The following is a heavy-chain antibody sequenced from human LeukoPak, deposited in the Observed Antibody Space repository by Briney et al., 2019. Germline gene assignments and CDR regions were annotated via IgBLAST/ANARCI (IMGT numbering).Heavy chain of an antibody. Sequence: SETLSFTCTVSGGSISSSSYYWGWIRQPPGKGLEWIGSIYYSGSTYYNPSLESRVTISVDTSKNQFSLKLSSVTAADTAVYYCARPLDPNWFDPWGQGTLVTVSS. CDR3: ARPLDPNWFDP. CDR2: IYYSGST. J-gene: IGHJ5*02. CDR1: GGSISSSSYY. V-gene: IGHV4-39*01.